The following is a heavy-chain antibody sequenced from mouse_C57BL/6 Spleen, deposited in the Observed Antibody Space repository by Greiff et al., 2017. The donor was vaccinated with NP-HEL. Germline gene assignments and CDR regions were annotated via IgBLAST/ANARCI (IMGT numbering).Heavy chain of an antibody. CDR2: IYPGDGDT. CDR1: GYAFSSSW. D-gene: IGHD2-3*01. V-gene: IGHV1-82*01. Sequence: QVQLQQSGPELVKPGASVKISCKASGYAFSSSWMNWVKQRPGKGLEWIGRIYPGDGDTNYNGKFKGKATLTADKSSSTAYMQLSSLTSEDSAVYFCARRGIYDGYAYAMDYWGQGTSVTVSS. J-gene: IGHJ4*01. CDR3: ARRGIYDGYAYAMDY.